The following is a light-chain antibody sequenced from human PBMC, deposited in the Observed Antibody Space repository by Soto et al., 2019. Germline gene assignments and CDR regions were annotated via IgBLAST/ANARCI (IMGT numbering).Light chain of an antibody. J-gene: IGKJ1*01. V-gene: IGKV1-5*01. CDR3: QQYNDDPWT. CDR2: DAS. CDR1: QNIGNW. Sequence: DIQMTQSPSTLSASVGDRVTITCRASQNIGNWLAWYQQKPWKTPDLLLYDASSLESGVPLRFSGSGSGTEFTVTISSLQTDDSATYYCQQYNDDPWTFGQGTEVEIK.